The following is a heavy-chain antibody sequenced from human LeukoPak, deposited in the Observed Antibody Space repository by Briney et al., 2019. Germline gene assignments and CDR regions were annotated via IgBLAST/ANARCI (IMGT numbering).Heavy chain of an antibody. Sequence: GGSLRLSCAASGFTFSSYGMHWVRQAPGKGLEWVAVISFDGKTKHYTDSVKGRFTVSRDNSKNTLYLQMNSLRAEDTAVYYCAKEMSSSNIDHCGQGTLVTVSS. V-gene: IGHV3-30*18. J-gene: IGHJ4*02. CDR3: AKEMSSSNIDH. CDR1: GFTFSSYG. D-gene: IGHD2-2*01. CDR2: ISFDGKTK.